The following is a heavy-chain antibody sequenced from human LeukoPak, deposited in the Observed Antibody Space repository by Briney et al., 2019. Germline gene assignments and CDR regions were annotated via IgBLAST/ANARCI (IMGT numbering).Heavy chain of an antibody. D-gene: IGHD3-10*01. J-gene: IGHJ6*02. CDR3: ARGNYGSGSSYYYYYGMDV. CDR1: GFTVSSNY. V-gene: IGHV3-53*04. Sequence: GGSLRLSCAASGFTVSSNYMSWVRQAPGKGLEWVSVIYSGGSTYYADSVKGRFTISRHNSKNTLYLQMNSLRAEDMAVYYCARGNYGSGSSYYYYYGMDVWGQGTTVTVSS. CDR2: IYSGGST.